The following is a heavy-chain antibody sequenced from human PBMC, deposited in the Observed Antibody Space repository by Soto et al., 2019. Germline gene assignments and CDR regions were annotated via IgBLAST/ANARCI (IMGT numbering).Heavy chain of an antibody. CDR1: GGTFSSYA. CDR3: ARDRYDSSGPRSFDI. V-gene: IGHV1-69*06. J-gene: IGHJ3*02. CDR2: IIPIFGTA. Sequence: WASVKVSCKASGGTFSSYAISWVRQAPGQGLEWMGGIIPIFGTANYAQKFQGRVTITADKSTSTAYMELSSLRSEDTAVYYCARDRYDSSGPRSFDIWGQGTMVTVSS. D-gene: IGHD3-22*01.